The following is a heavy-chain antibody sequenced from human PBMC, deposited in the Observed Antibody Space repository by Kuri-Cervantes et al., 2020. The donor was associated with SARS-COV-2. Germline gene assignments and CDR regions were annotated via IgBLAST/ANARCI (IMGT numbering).Heavy chain of an antibody. CDR3: ARRVEWLRPWTY. V-gene: IGHV6-1*01. D-gene: IGHD5-12*01. Sequence: SETLSLTCAISGDSVSSNSAAWNWIRQSPSRGLEWLGRTYYRSKWYNDYAVSVKSRITINPDTSKNQFSLKLSSVTAADTAVYYCARRVEWLRPWTYWGQGTLVTISS. J-gene: IGHJ4*02. CDR2: TYYRSKWYN. CDR1: GDSVSSNSAA.